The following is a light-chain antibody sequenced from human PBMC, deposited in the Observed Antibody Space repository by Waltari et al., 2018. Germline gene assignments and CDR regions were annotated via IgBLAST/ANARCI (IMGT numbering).Light chain of an antibody. CDR1: QSIRSW. CDR3: QQYYSYPWT. V-gene: IGKV1-5*03. J-gene: IGKJ1*01. Sequence: DIQMTQSPSTLSASVGDRVTITCRASQSIRSWLAWYQQKPGKAPKLLIFKVSNLESGVPSRFSGSGSGTEFTLSISSLQPDDFATYYCQQYYSYPWTFGQGTKVEIK. CDR2: KVS.